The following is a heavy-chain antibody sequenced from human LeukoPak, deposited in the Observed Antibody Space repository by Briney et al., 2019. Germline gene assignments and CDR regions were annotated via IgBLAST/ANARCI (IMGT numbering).Heavy chain of an antibody. Sequence: SVKVSCKASGGSLNSHIFTWVRQAPGQGLEWMGKITPVIDVSKYAQRFQGRLTITADKSTATVYMELSGLKSDDTAVYYCARVNLRGSQYNWFDPWGQGTLVTVSS. J-gene: IGHJ5*02. CDR3: ARVNLRGSQYNWFDP. CDR2: ITPVIDVS. D-gene: IGHD1-26*01. V-gene: IGHV1-69*02. CDR1: GGSLNSHI.